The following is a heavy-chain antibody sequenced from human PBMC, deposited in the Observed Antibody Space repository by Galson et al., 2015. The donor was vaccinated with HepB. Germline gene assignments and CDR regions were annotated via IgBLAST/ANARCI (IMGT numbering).Heavy chain of an antibody. Sequence: QSGAEVKKSGESLKISCKGSGYTFTNYWIGWVRQMPGKGLEWMGIIYPGDSDTKYSPSFQGQVTISVDKSISTVYLQWSSLKASDTAIYYCARDGSDYYDRSGYSDYFDYWGQGTLVTVSS. V-gene: IGHV5-51*03. CDR3: ARDGSDYYDRSGYSDYFDY. CDR2: IYPGDSDT. J-gene: IGHJ4*02. D-gene: IGHD3-22*01. CDR1: GYTFTNYW.